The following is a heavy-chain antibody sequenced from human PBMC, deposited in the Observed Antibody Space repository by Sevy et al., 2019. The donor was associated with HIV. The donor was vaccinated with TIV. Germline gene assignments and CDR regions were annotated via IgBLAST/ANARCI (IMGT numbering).Heavy chain of an antibody. J-gene: IGHJ4*02. CDR1: GFTFSSYA. CDR2: LSYDGSNK. CDR3: ATDNEQWLVKGGFDY. Sequence: GGSLRLACAASGFTFSSYAMHWVRRAPGKGLEWVAVLSYDGSNKYYADSVKGRFTISRDNSKNTLYLQMNSLRAEDTAVYYCATDNEQWLVKGGFDYWGQGTLVTVSS. V-gene: IGHV3-30*04. D-gene: IGHD6-19*01.